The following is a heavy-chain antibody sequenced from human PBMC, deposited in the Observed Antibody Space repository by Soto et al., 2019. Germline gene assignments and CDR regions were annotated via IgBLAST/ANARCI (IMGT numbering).Heavy chain of an antibody. CDR2: ISTYNGNT. J-gene: IGHJ5*02. D-gene: IGHD5-12*01. V-gene: IGHV1-18*01. Sequence: ASVKVSCKASGYTFTSYGISWVRQAPGQGLEWMGWISTYNGNTNYAQKLQGRVTMTTDTSTSTAYMELRSLRSDDTAVYYCARDMDRGYSGSAMYSTFDPWGQGTLLTVSS. CDR1: GYTFTSYG. CDR3: ARDMDRGYSGSAMYSTFDP.